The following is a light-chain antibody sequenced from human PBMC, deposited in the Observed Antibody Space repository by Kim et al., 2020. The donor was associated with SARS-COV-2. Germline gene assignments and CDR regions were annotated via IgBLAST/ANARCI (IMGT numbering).Light chain of an antibody. V-gene: IGLV1-44*01. CDR3: AAWDDSLHGWV. CDR1: SANIGSKP. J-gene: IGLJ3*02. CDR2: SNS. Sequence: VTISCGGSSANIGSKPVNWYQQLPGTAPKLVIYSNSQRPSGVPDRFSGSKSGTSGSLAISGLQSEDEADYYCAAWDDSLHGWVFGGGTKLTVL.